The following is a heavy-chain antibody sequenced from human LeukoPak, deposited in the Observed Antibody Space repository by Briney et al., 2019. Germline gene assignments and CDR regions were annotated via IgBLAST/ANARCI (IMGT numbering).Heavy chain of an antibody. V-gene: IGHV4-31*03. Sequence: SETLSLTCTVSGGSISSGGYYWSWIRQHPGKGLEWIGYIYYSGSTYYNPSLKSRVTISVDTSKNQFSLKLSSVTAADTAVYYCARDLLVDTAVDVWGKGTTVSVSS. CDR2: IYYSGST. J-gene: IGHJ6*04. CDR1: GGSISSGGYY. CDR3: ARDLLVDTAVDV. D-gene: IGHD5-18*01.